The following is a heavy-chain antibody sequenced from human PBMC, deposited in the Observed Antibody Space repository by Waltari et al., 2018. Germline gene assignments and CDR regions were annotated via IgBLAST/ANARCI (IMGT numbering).Heavy chain of an antibody. J-gene: IGHJ3*02. CDR1: GGSISTYY. D-gene: IGHD3-3*01. Sequence: QVQLQESGPGLVKPSETLSLTCTVSGGSISTYYWSWIRQPPGKGLELIGYIYYSGSPNYNPSLKSRVTMLVDTSKNQFSLKLSSVTAADTAVYYCARPGDDSWSAFHIWGQGTMVTVSS. CDR3: ARPGDDSWSAFHI. CDR2: IYYSGSP. V-gene: IGHV4-59*08.